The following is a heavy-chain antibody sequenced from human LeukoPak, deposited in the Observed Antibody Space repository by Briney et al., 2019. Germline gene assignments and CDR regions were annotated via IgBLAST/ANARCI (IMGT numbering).Heavy chain of an antibody. D-gene: IGHD3-22*01. V-gene: IGHV3-23*01. Sequence: GGSLRLSCAASGFTFSSYAMSWVRQAPGKGLEWVSAISGSGGSTYYADSVKGRFTISRDNSKNTLYLQMNSLRAEDTAVYYCAKGGKYYYDSSGYYFPGPGYYWGQGTLATVSS. CDR3: AKGGKYYYDSSGYYFPGPGYY. CDR2: ISGSGGST. CDR1: GFTFSSYA. J-gene: IGHJ4*02.